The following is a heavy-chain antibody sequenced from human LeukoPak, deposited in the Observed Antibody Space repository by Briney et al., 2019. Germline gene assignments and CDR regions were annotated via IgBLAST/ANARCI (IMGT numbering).Heavy chain of an antibody. Sequence: GGSLRLSCAASGFTFKSHSMNWVRQAPGKGLEWISYISRSSSTIYYADSVKGRFTISRDNAKNSLYLQMNSLRAEDTAVYYCARGFRRFLEWLEWNWFDPWGQGTLVTVSS. CDR1: GFTFKSHS. CDR3: ARGFRRFLEWLEWNWFDP. V-gene: IGHV3-48*04. D-gene: IGHD3-3*01. J-gene: IGHJ5*02. CDR2: ISRSSSTI.